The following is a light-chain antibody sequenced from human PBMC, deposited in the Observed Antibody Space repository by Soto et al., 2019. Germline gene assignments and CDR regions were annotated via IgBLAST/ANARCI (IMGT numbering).Light chain of an antibody. V-gene: IGKV3-20*01. J-gene: IGKJ4*01. Sequence: EIVLTQSPGTLSLSPGERATLSCRASQSVSSTYLAWYQHKPGQAPRLLIYGASSRATGIPDRFSGSGSGTDFTLTISRLEPEDFAVYYCQQYGSSPWTFGGGTKVEIK. CDR1: QSVSSTY. CDR3: QQYGSSPWT. CDR2: GAS.